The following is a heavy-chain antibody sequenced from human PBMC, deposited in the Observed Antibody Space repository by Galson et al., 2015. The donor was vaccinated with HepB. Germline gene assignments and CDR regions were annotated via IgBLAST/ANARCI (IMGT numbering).Heavy chain of an antibody. CDR2: IRFDGRNK. Sequence: SLRLSCAASGFTFSSHGIHWVRQAPGKGLHWVGLIRFDGRNKYYADSVKGRFTISRDNSKNTVYLQMNSLRAEDTAVYYCAKSTHGRDYYYGMDVWGQGTTVTVSS. D-gene: IGHD5-24*01. CDR3: AKSTHGRDYYYGMDV. J-gene: IGHJ6*02. V-gene: IGHV3-30*02. CDR1: GFTFSSHG.